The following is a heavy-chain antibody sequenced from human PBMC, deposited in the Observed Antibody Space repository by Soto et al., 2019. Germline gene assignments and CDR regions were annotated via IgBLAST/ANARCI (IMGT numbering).Heavy chain of an antibody. Sequence: QVHLVQSGAEVKKPGASVKVSCKGSGYAFTTYGITWVRQAPGQGLEWMGWISAHYGNTNYAQKLQGRVTVTRDTSTSTAYMELRSLRSDDTAVYYCARGRCGDYWGQGALVTVSS. CDR3: ARGRCGDY. CDR2: ISAHYGNT. V-gene: IGHV1-18*01. J-gene: IGHJ4*02. CDR1: GYAFTTYG.